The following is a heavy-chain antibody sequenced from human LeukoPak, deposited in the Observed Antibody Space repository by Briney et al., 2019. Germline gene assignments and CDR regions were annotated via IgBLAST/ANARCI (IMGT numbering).Heavy chain of an antibody. CDR3: ARPRRGFWAWEIDP. CDR1: GGSISSGDYY. D-gene: IGHD1-26*01. V-gene: IGHV4-30-4*01. CDR2: IYYSGST. Sequence: SETLSLTCTVSGGSISSGDYYWSWIRRPPGRGLEWIGYIYYSGSTYYNPSLKSRVTISVDTSKNQFSLKLSSVTAADTAVYYCARPRRGFWAWEIDPWGQGTLVTVSS. J-gene: IGHJ5*02.